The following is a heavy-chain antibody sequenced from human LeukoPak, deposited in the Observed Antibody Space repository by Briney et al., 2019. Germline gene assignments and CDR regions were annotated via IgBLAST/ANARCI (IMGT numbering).Heavy chain of an antibody. J-gene: IGHJ4*02. V-gene: IGHV3-48*01. Sequence: PGGSLRLSCAASGFTVSSNYMSWVRQAPGKGLEWVSYISTGSSTIYYADSVKGRFTISRDNAKNSLYLQVSSLRAEDTAVYYCARDHGSSSPDYYFDYWGQGTLVTVSS. D-gene: IGHD6-6*01. CDR3: ARDHGSSSPDYYFDY. CDR1: GFTVSSNY. CDR2: ISTGSSTI.